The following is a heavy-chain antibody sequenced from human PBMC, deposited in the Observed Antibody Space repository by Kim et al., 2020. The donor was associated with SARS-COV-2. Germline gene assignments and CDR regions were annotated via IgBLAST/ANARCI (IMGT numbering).Heavy chain of an antibody. CDR2: MNPNSGNT. CDR3: ARGFALKGPTGGFATDFDY. Sequence: ASVKVSCKASGYTFTSYDINWVRQATGQGLEWMGWMNPNSGNTGYAQKFQGRVTMTRNTSISTAYMELSSLRSEDTAVYYCARGFALKGPTGGFATDFDYWGQGTLVTVSS. CDR1: GYTFTSYD. J-gene: IGHJ4*02. V-gene: IGHV1-8*01.